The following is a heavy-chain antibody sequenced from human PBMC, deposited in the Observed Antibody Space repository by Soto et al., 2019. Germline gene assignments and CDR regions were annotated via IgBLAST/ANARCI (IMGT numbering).Heavy chain of an antibody. CDR2: INAGNGNT. CDR3: ARVLLRFLEWSSNYGMDV. CDR1: GYTFTSYA. Sequence: VASVKVSCKASGYTFTSYAMHWVRQAPGQRLEWMGWINAGNGNTKYSQKFQGRVTITRDTSASTAYMELSSLRSEDTAVYYCARVLLRFLEWSSNYGMDVWGQGTTVTVSS. D-gene: IGHD3-3*01. V-gene: IGHV1-3*01. J-gene: IGHJ6*02.